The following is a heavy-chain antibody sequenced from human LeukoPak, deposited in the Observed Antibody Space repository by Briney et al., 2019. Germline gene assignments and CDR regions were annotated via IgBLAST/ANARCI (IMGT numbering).Heavy chain of an antibody. Sequence: SETLSLTCTVSGGSITSYYWSWIRQPPGKGMEWIGYIHDSGSINYNPSLTSRVTMSLDTSKNQVSLKLSSVTAADTAVYYCVRYCRSNTCNGYYYYGMDVWGQGTTVTVSS. CDR2: IHDSGSI. CDR3: VRYCRSNTCNGYYYYGMDV. V-gene: IGHV4-59*01. D-gene: IGHD2-2*01. J-gene: IGHJ6*02. CDR1: GGSITSYY.